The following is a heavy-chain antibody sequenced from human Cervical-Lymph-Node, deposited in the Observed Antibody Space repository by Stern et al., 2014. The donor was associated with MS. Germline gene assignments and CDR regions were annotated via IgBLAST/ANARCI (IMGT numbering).Heavy chain of an antibody. CDR3: ARNPALWYFDL. D-gene: IGHD3-3*02. CDR1: GGSVSSGGYF. Sequence: QVQLQESGPGLVKPLQTLSLTCTVSGGSVSSGGYFWNWIRQHPGKGLEWIGHVYYSGSIAYNPSLKSRVTISVDTSKNQFSLRLRSVTAADTPVYYCARNPALWYFDLWGRGTLAAVSS. V-gene: IGHV4-31*03. J-gene: IGHJ2*01. CDR2: VYYSGSI.